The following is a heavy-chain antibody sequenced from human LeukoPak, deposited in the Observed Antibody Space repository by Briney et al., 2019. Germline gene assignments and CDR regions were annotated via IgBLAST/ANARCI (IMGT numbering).Heavy chain of an antibody. V-gene: IGHV1-2*02. D-gene: IGHD2-15*01. CDR1: GYTFTGYY. CDR3: AREGCTGGTCYSPPY. J-gene: IGHJ4*02. Sequence: ASVKVSCKASGYTFTGYYMHWVRQAPGQGLEWMGRINPNNGRTDYAQKFQDRVTMTRDTSISTAYMELSRLKSDDTAVYYCAREGCTGGTCYSPPYWGQGTLVTVSS. CDR2: INPNNGRT.